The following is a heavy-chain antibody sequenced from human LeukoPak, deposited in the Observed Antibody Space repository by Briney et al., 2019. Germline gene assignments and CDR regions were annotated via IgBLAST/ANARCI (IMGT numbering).Heavy chain of an antibody. D-gene: IGHD2-21*02. CDR2: IIPIFGIA. Sequence: SVKVSCKASGGTFSSYAISWVRQAPGQGLEWMRRIIPIFGIANYAQKFQGRVTITADKSTSTAYMELSSLRSEDTAVYYCASAYCGGDCYSNWFDPWGQGTLVTVSS. V-gene: IGHV1-69*04. CDR1: GGTFSSYA. CDR3: ASAYCGGDCYSNWFDP. J-gene: IGHJ5*02.